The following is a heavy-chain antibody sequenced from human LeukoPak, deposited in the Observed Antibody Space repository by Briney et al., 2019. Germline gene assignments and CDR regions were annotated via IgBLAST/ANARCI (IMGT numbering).Heavy chain of an antibody. J-gene: IGHJ4*02. CDR2: INHSGST. CDR3: ARGLDTAMADS. D-gene: IGHD5-18*01. Sequence: TXSLTCAVYGGSFSGYYWSWIRQPPGKGLEWIGEINHSGSTNYNPSLKSRVTISVDTSKNQFSLKLSSVTAADTAVYYCARGLDTAMADSWGQGTLVTVSS. V-gene: IGHV4-34*01. CDR1: GGSFSGYY.